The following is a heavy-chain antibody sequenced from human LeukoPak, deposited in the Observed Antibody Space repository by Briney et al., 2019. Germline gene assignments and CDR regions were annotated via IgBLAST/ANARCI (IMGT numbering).Heavy chain of an antibody. CDR1: GFTFSSYA. CDR3: ARVPPRDGDYDYYYYGMDV. CDR2: ISYDGSNK. D-gene: IGHD4-17*01. J-gene: IGHJ6*02. V-gene: IGHV3-30-3*01. Sequence: GRSLRLSCAASGFTFSSYAMHWVRQAPGKGLEWVAVISYDGSNKYYADSVKGRFTISRDNSKNTLYLQMNSLRSEDTAVYYCARVPPRDGDYDYYYYGMDVWGQGTTVTVSS.